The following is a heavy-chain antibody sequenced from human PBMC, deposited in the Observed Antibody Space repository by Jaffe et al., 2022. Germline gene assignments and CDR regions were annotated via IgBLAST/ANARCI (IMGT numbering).Heavy chain of an antibody. CDR3: ATDAYCGGDCYSRANWFDP. V-gene: IGHV1-69-2*01. Sequence: EVQLVQSGAEVKKPGATVKISCKVSGYTFTDYYMHWVQQAPGKGLEWMGLVDPEDGETIYAEKFQGRVTITADTSTDTAYMELSSLRSEDTAVYYCATDAYCGGDCYSRANWFDPWGQGTLVTVSS. D-gene: IGHD2-21*02. J-gene: IGHJ5*02. CDR2: VDPEDGET. CDR1: GYTFTDYY.